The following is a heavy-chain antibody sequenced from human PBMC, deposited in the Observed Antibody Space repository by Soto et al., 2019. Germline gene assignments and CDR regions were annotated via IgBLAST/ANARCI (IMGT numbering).Heavy chain of an antibody. V-gene: IGHV1-2*02. J-gene: IGHJ6*02. CDR3: ARGIAYWGGDCYFFHYGMDV. D-gene: IGHD2-21*02. CDR2: INPNSGGT. CDR1: GYTFTGYY. Sequence: QVQLVQSGAEVKKPGASVKVSCKASGYTFTGYYMHWVRQAPGQGLEWMGWINPNSGGTNYAQKFQGGATMTRATSISTAYMERSRLRSDDTAVYYCARGIAYWGGDCYFFHYGMDVWGQGTTVTVSS.